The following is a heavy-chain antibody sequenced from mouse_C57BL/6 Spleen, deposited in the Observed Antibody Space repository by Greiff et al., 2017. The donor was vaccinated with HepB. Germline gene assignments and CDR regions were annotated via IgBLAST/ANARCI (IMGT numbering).Heavy chain of an antibody. Sequence: EVQLQESGPGLVKPSQSLSLTCSVTGYSITSGYYWNWIRQFPGNKLEWMGYISYDGSNNYNPSLKNRISITRDTSKNQFFLKLNSVTTEDTATYYCARASGSSDYFDYWGQGTTLTVSS. V-gene: IGHV3-6*01. CDR3: ARASGSSDYFDY. J-gene: IGHJ2*01. CDR1: GYSITSGYY. CDR2: ISYDGSN. D-gene: IGHD1-1*01.